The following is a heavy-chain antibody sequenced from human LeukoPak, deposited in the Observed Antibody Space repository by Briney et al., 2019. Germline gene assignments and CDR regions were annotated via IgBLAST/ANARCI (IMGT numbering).Heavy chain of an antibody. CDR1: GFTFSSYW. J-gene: IGHJ4*02. CDR3: ARDAFGVDKSPF. CDR2: INSDGSST. Sequence: GGSLRLSCAASGFTFSSYWMHWARQAPGKGLVWVSRINSDGSSTSYADSVKGRFTISRDNAKNTLYLEMNSLRAEDTAVYYCARDAFGVDKSPFWGQGTLVTVSS. D-gene: IGHD3-3*01. V-gene: IGHV3-74*01.